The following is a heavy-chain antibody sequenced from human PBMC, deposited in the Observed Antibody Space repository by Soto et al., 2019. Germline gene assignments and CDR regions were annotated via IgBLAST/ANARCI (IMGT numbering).Heavy chain of an antibody. V-gene: IGHV4-34*01. J-gene: IGHJ4*02. CDR2: INHSGST. CDR1: GGSFSGYY. Sequence: SETLSLTCAVYGGSFSGYYWTWIRRPPGTGLEWIGEINHSGSTNYNPSLKSRVTISVDTSKNQFSLKLTSVTAADTAVYYCARDKIPGLFAYWGQGTLVTVSS. CDR3: ARDKIPGLFAY. D-gene: IGHD2-21*01.